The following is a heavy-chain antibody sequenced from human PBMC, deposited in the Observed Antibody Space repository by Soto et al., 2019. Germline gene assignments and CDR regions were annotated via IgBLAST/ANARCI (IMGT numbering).Heavy chain of an antibody. J-gene: IGHJ5*02. CDR3: AGQTFTIAAASYGRSNWFDP. Sequence: SETLSVTCTVSGGSITSSSHFWGWVRQPPGKGLEWIGTIYFTGNTYYTPSLKSRLTMSIDTSKNEFSLRLNSVTAADTAVYYCAGQTFTIAAASYGRSNWFDPWGPGTLVTVSS. D-gene: IGHD6-25*01. CDR1: GGSITSSSHF. V-gene: IGHV4-39*01. CDR2: IYFTGNT.